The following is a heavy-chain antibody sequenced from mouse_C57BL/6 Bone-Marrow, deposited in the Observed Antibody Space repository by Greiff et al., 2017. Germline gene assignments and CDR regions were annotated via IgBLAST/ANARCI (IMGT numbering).Heavy chain of an antibody. D-gene: IGHD3-3*01. CDR3: AREGLGAMDY. CDR2: ISYDGSN. Sequence: VQLQESGPGLVKPSQSLSLTCSVTGYSITSGYYWTWIRQFPGNKLEWMGYISYDGSNNYNPSLKNRISITRDTSKNQFFLKLNSVTTEDTATYYCAREGLGAMDYWGQGTSVTVSS. V-gene: IGHV3-6*01. J-gene: IGHJ4*01. CDR1: GYSITSGYY.